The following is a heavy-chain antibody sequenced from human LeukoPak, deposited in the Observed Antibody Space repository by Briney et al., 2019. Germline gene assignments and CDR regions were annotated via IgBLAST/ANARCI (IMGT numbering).Heavy chain of an antibody. V-gene: IGHV4-39*07. J-gene: IGHJ6*02. Sequence: SETLSLTCTVSGGSISSSSYYWGWIRQPPGKGLEWIGSIYYSGSTYYNPSLKSRVTISVDTSKNQFSLKLSSVTAADTAVYYCAREVAVAGEGSYYYYGMDVWGQGTTVTVSS. D-gene: IGHD6-19*01. CDR2: IYYSGST. CDR1: GGSISSSSYY. CDR3: AREVAVAGEGSYYYYGMDV.